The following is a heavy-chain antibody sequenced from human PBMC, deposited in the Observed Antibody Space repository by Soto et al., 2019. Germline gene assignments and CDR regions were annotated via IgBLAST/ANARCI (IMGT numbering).Heavy chain of an antibody. D-gene: IGHD3-10*01. CDR1: GYTFTSYG. CDR2: ISPYNGNT. J-gene: IGHJ6*02. CDR3: ARGIGGWFGVAYYYGMDV. Sequence: QVRLVQSGAEVKKPGASVKVSCKASGYTFTSYGISWVRQAPGQGLEWMGWISPYNGNTNYAQKLQGRVTMTTDTSTSTAYMDLRSMRSDDTAVYYCARGIGGWFGVAYYYGMDVWGQGTTVTVSS. V-gene: IGHV1-18*01.